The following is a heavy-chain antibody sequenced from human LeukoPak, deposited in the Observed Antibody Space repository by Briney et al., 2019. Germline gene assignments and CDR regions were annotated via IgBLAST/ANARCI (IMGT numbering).Heavy chain of an antibody. CDR2: TNDDGSTT. CDR3: ARALGSSSDY. J-gene: IGHJ4*02. V-gene: IGHV3-74*01. CDR1: GFTFSSYL. Sequence: QPGGSLRLSCAASGFTFSSYLIHWVRQAPGKGLVWVSRTNDDGSTTNYADSVKDRFTISRDNAKNTLYLQMNSLRAEDTAVYYCARALGSSSDYWGQGTLVTVAS. D-gene: IGHD3-10*01.